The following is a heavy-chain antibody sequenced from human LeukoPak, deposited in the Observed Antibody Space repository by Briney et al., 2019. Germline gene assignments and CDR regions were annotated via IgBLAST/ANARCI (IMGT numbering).Heavy chain of an antibody. Sequence: SVKVSCKASGGTFSSYAISWVRQAPGQGLEWMGRVIPILGIANYAQKFQGRVTITADKSTSTAYMELSSLRSEDTAVYYCAGRYCSGGSCYRAFDIWGQGTMVTVSS. CDR1: GGTFSSYA. CDR3: AGRYCSGGSCYRAFDI. CDR2: VIPILGIA. V-gene: IGHV1-69*04. D-gene: IGHD2-15*01. J-gene: IGHJ3*02.